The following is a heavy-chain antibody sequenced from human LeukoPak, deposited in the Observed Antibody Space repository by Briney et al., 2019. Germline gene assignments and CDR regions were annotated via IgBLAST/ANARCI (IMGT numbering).Heavy chain of an antibody. CDR1: GYTFTSYG. CDR3: GRVVTAMYLDY. J-gene: IGHJ4*02. Sequence: ASVKVSCKASGYTFTSYGISWVRQAPGQGLEWMGWISAYNGNTNYAQKLQGRVTMTTDTSTSTAYMELRSLRSGDTAVYYCGRVVTAMYLDYWGQGTLVTVSS. D-gene: IGHD2-21*02. V-gene: IGHV1-18*01. CDR2: ISAYNGNT.